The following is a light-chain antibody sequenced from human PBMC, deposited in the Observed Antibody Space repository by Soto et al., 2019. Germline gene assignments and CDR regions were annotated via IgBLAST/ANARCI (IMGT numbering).Light chain of an antibody. J-gene: IGLJ1*01. Sequence: QSALTQPASVSGSPGQSITISCTGTSSDVGSYNLVSWYQQHPGKAPKLMIYEGSKRPSGASHRFSGSKSGNTASLTISGLQAEDEADYYCCSYAGSSTYVFGTGTKLTLL. CDR2: EGS. CDR3: CSYAGSSTYV. CDR1: SSDVGSYNL. V-gene: IGLV2-23*01.